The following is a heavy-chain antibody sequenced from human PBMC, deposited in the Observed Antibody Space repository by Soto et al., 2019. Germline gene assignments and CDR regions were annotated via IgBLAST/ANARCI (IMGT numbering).Heavy chain of an antibody. Sequence: QVQLVQSGAEVKKPGASVKASCKASGYTFTSYAMHWVSQAPGQRLEWMGWINAGNGNTKYSQKCHDRVTITRDTSASTADMELISLRSENTAVYYCARDYEYSSSLFDYWGQGTLVTVSS. CDR3: ARDYEYSSSLFDY. CDR2: INAGNGNT. J-gene: IGHJ4*02. V-gene: IGHV1-3*01. D-gene: IGHD6-6*01. CDR1: GYTFTSYA.